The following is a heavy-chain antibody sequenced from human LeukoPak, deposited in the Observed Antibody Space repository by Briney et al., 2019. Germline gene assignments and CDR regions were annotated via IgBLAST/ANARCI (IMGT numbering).Heavy chain of an antibody. Sequence: GESLKISCKGSGYSFTSYWIGWVRQMPGKGLEWMGIIYPGDSDTRYSPSFQGQVTISADKSISTAYLQWSSLKASDTAMYYCARPAYYYDSSGHDGNYYYMDVWGKGITVTVSS. D-gene: IGHD3-22*01. J-gene: IGHJ6*03. V-gene: IGHV5-51*01. CDR3: ARPAYYYDSSGHDGNYYYMDV. CDR2: IYPGDSDT. CDR1: GYSFTSYW.